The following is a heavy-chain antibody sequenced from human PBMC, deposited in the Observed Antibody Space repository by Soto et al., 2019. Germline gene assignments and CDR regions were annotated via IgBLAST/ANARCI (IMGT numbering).Heavy chain of an antibody. J-gene: IGHJ5*02. Sequence: GGSLRLSCATSGFTFSSYAMSWVRQAPGKGLEWVSAISGSGGSTYYADSVKGRFTISRDNSKNTLYLQMNSLRAEDTAVYYCASQYYYGSGSYSWVFRDWFDPWGQGTLVTVSS. V-gene: IGHV3-23*01. CDR1: GFTFSSYA. D-gene: IGHD3-10*01. CDR2: ISGSGGST. CDR3: ASQYYYGSGSYSWVFRDWFDP.